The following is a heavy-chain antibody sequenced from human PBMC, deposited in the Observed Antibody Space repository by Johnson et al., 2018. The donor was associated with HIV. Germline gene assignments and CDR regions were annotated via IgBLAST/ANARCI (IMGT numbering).Heavy chain of an antibody. CDR3: ARGGAVTRRSADAFDI. Sequence: QVQLVESGGGVVQPGRSLRLSCAASGFTFSSYAMHWVRQAPGKGLEWVAVISYDGSNKYYADSVKGRFTISRDNSKNTLYLHMNSLRAEDTAVYYCARGGAVTRRSADAFDIWGQGTMVTVSS. J-gene: IGHJ3*02. V-gene: IGHV3-30-3*01. CDR2: ISYDGSNK. CDR1: GFTFSSYA. D-gene: IGHD4-11*01.